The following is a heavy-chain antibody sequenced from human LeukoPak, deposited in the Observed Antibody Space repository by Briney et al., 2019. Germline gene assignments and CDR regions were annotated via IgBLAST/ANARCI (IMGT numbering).Heavy chain of an antibody. CDR2: ISWNSDNI. D-gene: IGHD4-23*01. J-gene: IGHJ1*01. CDR1: GFTFDDYA. CDR3: AKGGGNSGYFQH. Sequence: TGGSLRLSCAPSGFTFDDYAMHWVRQAPGKGLEWVSGISWNSDNIGYADSVKGRFTISRDNAKNSLYLQMNSLRTEDTAFYYCAKGGGNSGYFQHWGQGTLVTVSS. V-gene: IGHV3-9*01.